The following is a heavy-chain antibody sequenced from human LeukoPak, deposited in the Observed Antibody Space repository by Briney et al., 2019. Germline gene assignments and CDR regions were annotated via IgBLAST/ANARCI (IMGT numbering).Heavy chain of an antibody. Sequence: ASVKVSCKASGYSFNDYVISWVRQAPGQGLEWMGWIGTHTGNTKYAENLQGRVTLTTDTSMNTAYMELRSMRSEDTAVYYCARDYFASGSSYVWFDPWGQGTLVTVSS. CDR2: IGTHTGNT. D-gene: IGHD3-22*01. V-gene: IGHV1-18*01. J-gene: IGHJ5*02. CDR1: GYSFNDYV. CDR3: ARDYFASGSSYVWFDP.